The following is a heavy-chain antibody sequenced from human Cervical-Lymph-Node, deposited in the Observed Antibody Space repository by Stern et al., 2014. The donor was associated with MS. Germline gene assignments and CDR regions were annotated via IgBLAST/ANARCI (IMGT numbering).Heavy chain of an antibody. CDR1: GFIFSKAW. J-gene: IGHJ5*02. CDR3: TTDEVANFAH. Sequence: EVQLVESGGGLVKPGGSLRLSCAASGFIFSKAWMTWVRQAPGKWLEWVGRIKPKTDGGTTNYSTPVQGRFTISRDDSKNILFLHMSSLKTEDTALYYCTTDEVANFAHWGQGTLVTVSS. CDR2: IKPKTDGGTT. V-gene: IGHV3-15*01.